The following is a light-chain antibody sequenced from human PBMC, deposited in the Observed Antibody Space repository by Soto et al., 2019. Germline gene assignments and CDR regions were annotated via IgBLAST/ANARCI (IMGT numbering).Light chain of an antibody. CDR3: SSYTDSSNYV. CDR1: SSDLAIYNY. V-gene: IGLV2-14*01. Sequence: QSVLAQPASVSGSPGQSITISCTGTSSDLAIYNYVSWYQQQPGKAPKLMIYQVTNRPLGVSNRFSGSRSGNTASLTISGLQAEDEADYYCSSYTDSSNYVFGTGTKVTV. CDR2: QVT. J-gene: IGLJ1*01.